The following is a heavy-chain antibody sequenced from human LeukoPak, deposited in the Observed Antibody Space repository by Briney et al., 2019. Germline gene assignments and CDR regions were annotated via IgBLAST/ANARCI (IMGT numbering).Heavy chain of an antibody. D-gene: IGHD2-21*02. CDR2: ISGSSYST. V-gene: IGHV3-23*01. CDR1: GFTFSSYA. CDR3: AKAVDDYFFDY. Sequence: PGGSLRLSCAASGFTFSSYAMTWVRQAPGKGLDWVSSISGSSYSTYYADSVKGRFTISRDNSKNTLYLQMNSLRAEDTAVYYCAKAVDDYFFDYWGQGTLVTVSS. J-gene: IGHJ4*02.